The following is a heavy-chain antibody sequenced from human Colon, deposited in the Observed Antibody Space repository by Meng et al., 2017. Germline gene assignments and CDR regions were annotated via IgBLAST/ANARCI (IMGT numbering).Heavy chain of an antibody. V-gene: IGHV4-4*02. CDR1: GGPNSSNYW. J-gene: IGHJ4*02. CDR2: INHSGST. Sequence: QVKLRELGPGTVKPSGTLSLTCAFSGGPNSSNYWWTWVRQPPGKGLEWIGEINHSGSTSYVPSLKSRITISVDKSNNLLSLKLNSVTAADTAMYYCARNSAAGVDYWGQGTLVTVSS. D-gene: IGHD6-13*01. CDR3: ARNSAAGVDY.